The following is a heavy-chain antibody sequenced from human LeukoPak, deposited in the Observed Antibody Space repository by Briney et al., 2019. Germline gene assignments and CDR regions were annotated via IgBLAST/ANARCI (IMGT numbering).Heavy chain of an antibody. D-gene: IGHD2-8*01. CDR2: IRTKPNNYAT. Sequence: PGGSLRLSCAASGFTFSGSAMHWVRQASGKGLEWVGRIRTKPNNYATAYAVSVRGRFTISRDDSKNTAYLQMNSLKTEDTAVYYCTTTNGGYGMDVWGQGTTVTVSS. V-gene: IGHV3-73*01. CDR3: TTTNGGYGMDV. J-gene: IGHJ6*02. CDR1: GFTFSGSA.